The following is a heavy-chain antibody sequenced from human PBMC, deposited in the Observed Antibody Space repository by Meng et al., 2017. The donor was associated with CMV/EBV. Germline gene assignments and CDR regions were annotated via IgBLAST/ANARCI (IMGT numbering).Heavy chain of an antibody. J-gene: IGHJ6*02. Sequence: SVKVSCKASGYTFTSYGISWVRQAPGQGLEWMGGIIPIFGTANYAQKFQGRVTITTDESTSTAYMELSSLRSEDTAVYYCARGPYYDFWSGYEGGMDVWGQGTTVTVSS. CDR3: ARGPYYDFWSGYEGGMDV. V-gene: IGHV1-69*05. CDR1: GYTFTSYG. D-gene: IGHD3-3*01. CDR2: IIPIFGTA.